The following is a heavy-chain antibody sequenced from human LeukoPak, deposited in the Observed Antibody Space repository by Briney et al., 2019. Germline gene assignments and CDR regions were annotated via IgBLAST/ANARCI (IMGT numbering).Heavy chain of an antibody. Sequence: GGSLRLSCAASGFTFSSYAMHWVRQAPGKGLEWVAVISYDGSNKYYADSVKGRFTISRDNSKNTLYLQMNSLRAEDTAVYYCAREVASYGYDYYFDYWGQGTLVTVSS. D-gene: IGHD5-18*01. V-gene: IGHV3-30-3*01. CDR3: AREVASYGYDYYFDY. CDR2: ISYDGSNK. CDR1: GFTFSSYA. J-gene: IGHJ4*02.